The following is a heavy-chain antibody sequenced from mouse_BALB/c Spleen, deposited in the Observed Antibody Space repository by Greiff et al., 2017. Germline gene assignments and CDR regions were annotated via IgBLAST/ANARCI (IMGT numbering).Heavy chain of an antibody. V-gene: IGHV10S3*01. CDR3: VGTGTNAY. CDR1: GFTFNTNA. CDR2: IRSKSNNYAT. J-gene: IGHJ3*01. D-gene: IGHD4-1*01. Sequence: EVQLVETGGGLVQPKGSLKLSCAASGFTFNTNAMNWVRQAPGKGLEWVARIRSKSNNYATYYADSVKDRFTISRDDSQSMLYLQMNNLKTEDTAMYYCVGTGTNAYWGQGTLVTVSA.